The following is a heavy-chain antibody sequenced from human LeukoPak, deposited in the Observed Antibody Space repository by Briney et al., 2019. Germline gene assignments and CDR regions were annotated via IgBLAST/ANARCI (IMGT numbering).Heavy chain of an antibody. CDR3: AKGRGTTVTAAANY. CDR1: GFTFSNYS. D-gene: IGHD4-17*01. V-gene: IGHV3-23*01. CDR2: ISGAGGTT. Sequence: GGSLRLSCAASGFTFSNYSMSWVRQAPGKGLEWVATISGAGGTTYYADSVKGRFTISRDNSKNTLFLQFNSLRADDTAVYYCAKGRGTTVTAAANYWGQGTLVTVSS. J-gene: IGHJ4*02.